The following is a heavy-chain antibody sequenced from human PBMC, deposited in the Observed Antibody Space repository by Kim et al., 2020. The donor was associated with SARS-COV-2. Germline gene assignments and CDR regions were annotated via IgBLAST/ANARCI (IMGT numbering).Heavy chain of an antibody. CDR2: ISWNSGSI. Sequence: GGSLRLSCAASGFTFDDYAMHWVRQAPGKGLEWVSGISWNSGSIGYADSVKGRFTISRDNAKNSLYLQMNSLRAEDTALYYCAKDSLPERGYSSGWYYFDYWGQGTLVTVSS. CDR3: AKDSLPERGYSSGWYYFDY. J-gene: IGHJ4*02. D-gene: IGHD6-19*01. V-gene: IGHV3-9*01. CDR1: GFTFDDYA.